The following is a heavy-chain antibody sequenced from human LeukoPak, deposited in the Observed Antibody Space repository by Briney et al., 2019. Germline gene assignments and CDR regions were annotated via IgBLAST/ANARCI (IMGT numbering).Heavy chain of an antibody. D-gene: IGHD3-10*01. CDR3: ARDQSDYGSGSYYFDY. CDR1: GFTFSSYS. CDR2: ISSSSSYI. V-gene: IGHV3-21*01. J-gene: IGHJ4*02. Sequence: GGSLRLSCAASGFTFSSYSMTWVRQAPGKGLEWVSSISSSSSYIYYADSAKGRFTTSRDNAKNSLYLQMNSLRAEDTAVYYCARDQSDYGSGSYYFDYWGQGTLVTVSS.